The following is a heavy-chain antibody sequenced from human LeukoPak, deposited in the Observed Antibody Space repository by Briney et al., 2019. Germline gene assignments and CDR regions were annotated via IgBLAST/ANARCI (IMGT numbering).Heavy chain of an antibody. CDR1: GFTFSSYA. D-gene: IGHD2-2*01. J-gene: IGHJ4*02. V-gene: IGHV3-30*04. CDR2: ISYDGSNK. Sequence: GGSLRLSCAASGFTFSSYAMHWVRQAAGKGLEWVAVISYDGSNKYYADSVKGRFTISRDNSKNTLYLQMNSLRAEDTAVYYCARLFRVVVPAANTHFDYWGQGTLVTASS. CDR3: ARLFRVVVPAANTHFDY.